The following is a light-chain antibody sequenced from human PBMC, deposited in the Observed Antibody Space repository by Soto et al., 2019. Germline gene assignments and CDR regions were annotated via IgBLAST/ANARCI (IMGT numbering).Light chain of an antibody. V-gene: IGLV2-18*02. J-gene: IGLJ1*01. Sequence: QSALTQPPSVSGSPGQSVTISCTGTSSDVGSYNRVSWYQQSPGTAPKLMIHEVTNRPSGVPDRFSGSKSGNTASLTISGLQAEDEADYYCTSYTSRSAYVFGTGTKLTVL. CDR3: TSYTSRSAYV. CDR2: EVT. CDR1: SSDVGSYNR.